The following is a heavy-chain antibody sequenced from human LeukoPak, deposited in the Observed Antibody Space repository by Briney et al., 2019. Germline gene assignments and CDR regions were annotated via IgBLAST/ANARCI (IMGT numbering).Heavy chain of an antibody. D-gene: IGHD3-16*01. CDR3: ARGGRSSRVQFDF. CDR2: VYTSGST. J-gene: IGHJ4*02. CDR1: GGSISSYY. V-gene: IGHV4-4*07. Sequence: SEPLSLTCALPGGSISSYYWSWIRQPAGKGLEWHGRVYTSGSTDYNPSLNSRVTISTDQSKNQFSRNLSAVTAVDAAVYCCARGGRSSRVQFDFWGQGTLVTVSS.